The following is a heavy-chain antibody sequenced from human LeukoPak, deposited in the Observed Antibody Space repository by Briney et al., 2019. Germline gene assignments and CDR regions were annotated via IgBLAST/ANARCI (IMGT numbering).Heavy chain of an antibody. CDR2: ISWNSGSI. Sequence: SGGSLRLSCAASGFTFDDYAVHGVRQAPGEGLEGVSGISWNSGSIGYADSVKGRFTISRDNAKNSLYLQMNSRRADDTAVYYCAKGVVALPEGWFDPWGQGTLVTVSS. CDR3: AKGVVALPEGWFDP. V-gene: IGHV3-9*01. D-gene: IGHD2-2*01. CDR1: GFTFDDYA. J-gene: IGHJ5*02.